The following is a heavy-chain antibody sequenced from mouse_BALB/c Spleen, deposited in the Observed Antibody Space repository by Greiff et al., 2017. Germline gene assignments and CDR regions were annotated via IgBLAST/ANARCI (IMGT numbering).Heavy chain of an antibody. CDR2: INPNNGGT. J-gene: IGHJ4*01. D-gene: IGHD2-14*01. CDR3: ARCDRYDTYYYAMDY. CDR1: GYTFTDYN. V-gene: IGHV1-18*01. Sequence: VQLQQSGPELVKPGASVKMPCKASGYTFTDYNMDWVKQSHGKSLEWIGDINPNNGGTIYNQKFKGKATLTVDKSSSTAYMQLSSLTSEDSAVYYCARCDRYDTYYYAMDYWGQGTSVTVSS.